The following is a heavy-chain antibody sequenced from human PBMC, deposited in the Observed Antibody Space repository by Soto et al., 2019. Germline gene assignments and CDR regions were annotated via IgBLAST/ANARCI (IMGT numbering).Heavy chain of an antibody. J-gene: IGHJ6*02. Sequence: PGGSLRLSCAASGFTFSSYGMHWVRQAPCKGLEWVAVIWYDGSNKYYADSVKGRFTISRDNSKSTLYLQMNSLRAEDTAVYYCGVSSGWYYGIIYGMDVWAQGTTVTVSS. CDR3: GVSSGWYYGIIYGMDV. CDR2: IWYDGSNK. CDR1: GFTFSSYG. D-gene: IGHD6-19*01. V-gene: IGHV3-33*01.